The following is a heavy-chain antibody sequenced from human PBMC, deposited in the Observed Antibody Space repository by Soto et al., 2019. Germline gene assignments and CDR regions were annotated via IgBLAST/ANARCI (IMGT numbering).Heavy chain of an antibody. J-gene: IGHJ4*01. V-gene: IGHV4-38-2*02. D-gene: IGHD6-19*01. Sequence: SETLSLTCTVSGYSISGGSYWAWIRQPPGKGPEWIASIYHGGTTFYNPSLKSRITISVDTSNNQFSLKLTSVTAADTAVYYCARVHVMVVAGSTFDYWGHGTLVTVSS. CDR2: IYHGGTT. CDR1: GYSISGGSY. CDR3: ARVHVMVVAGSTFDY.